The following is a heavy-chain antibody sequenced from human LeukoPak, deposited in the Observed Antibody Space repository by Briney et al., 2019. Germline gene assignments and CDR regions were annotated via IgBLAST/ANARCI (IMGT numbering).Heavy chain of an antibody. V-gene: IGHV1-3*01. CDR1: GYTFTSYA. Sequence: ASVKVSCKASGYTFTSYAIHWVRQAPGQSLEWMGWISAGDGNTKYSQKFQGRVTITRDTSASTAYMELSSLRSEDTAVYSCARGVATNRYYFDYWGQGTLVTVSS. CDR3: ARGVATNRYYFDY. J-gene: IGHJ4*02. D-gene: IGHD5-12*01. CDR2: ISAGDGNT.